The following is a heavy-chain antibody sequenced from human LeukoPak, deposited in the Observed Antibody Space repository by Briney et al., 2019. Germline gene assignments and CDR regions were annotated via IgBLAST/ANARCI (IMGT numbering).Heavy chain of an antibody. J-gene: IGHJ5*01. V-gene: IGHV3-21*01. Sequence: GGSLRLSCAASGFIFSNYWMSWVRQAPGKGLEWVSSISSTSAYIYYAESVKGRFSISRDNVDNVVHLQMSSLTNEDTAVYYCARVAVAGPTGWFDSWGQGTLVTVSS. CDR3: ARVAVAGPTGWFDS. CDR1: GFIFSNYW. CDR2: ISSTSAYI. D-gene: IGHD6-19*01.